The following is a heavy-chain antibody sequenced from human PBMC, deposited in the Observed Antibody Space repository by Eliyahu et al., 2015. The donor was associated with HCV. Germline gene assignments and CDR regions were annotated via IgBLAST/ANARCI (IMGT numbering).Heavy chain of an antibody. Sequence: TFTDHWMHWVRQAPGKGLVWVSRIGSDGSMIGYADSVRGRFTISRDNAKNTLYLQMNSLRAEDTAKYYCVRDSFGLGDLWGQGTMVTVSS. CDR3: VRDSFGLGDL. CDR1: TFTDHW. D-gene: IGHD3-10*01. CDR2: IGSDGSMI. V-gene: IGHV3-74*01. J-gene: IGHJ3*01.